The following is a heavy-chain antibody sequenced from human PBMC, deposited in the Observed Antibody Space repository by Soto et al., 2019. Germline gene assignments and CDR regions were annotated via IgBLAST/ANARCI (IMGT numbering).Heavy chain of an antibody. CDR1: GFIFDDYA. J-gene: IGHJ4*02. CDR3: AKHSYYDLWPGHYYYLDF. Sequence: GGSMRLSCAASGFIFDDYAMHWVRQAPGKGLEWVSGMSWNGDNIGYADSVKGRFTISRDNAKNYLYLQMYSMRAEDTAVYYCAKHSYYDLWPGHYYYLDFWCQGTLVTVSS. V-gene: IGHV3-9*01. D-gene: IGHD3-16*01. CDR2: MSWNGDNI.